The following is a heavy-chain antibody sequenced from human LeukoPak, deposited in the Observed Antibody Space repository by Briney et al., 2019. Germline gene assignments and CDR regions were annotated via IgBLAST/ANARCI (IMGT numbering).Heavy chain of an antibody. CDR2: IYYSGST. J-gene: IGHJ4*02. Sequence: SETLSLTCTVSGVSISSYYWSWIRQPPGKGLEWIGYIYYSGSTNYNPSLKSRFTISVDTCKNQFSLKLSSVTAGETAVYYCAREMATPYYFDYWGQGTLVTVSS. CDR3: AREMATPYYFDY. CDR1: GVSISSYY. V-gene: IGHV4-59*01. D-gene: IGHD5-24*01.